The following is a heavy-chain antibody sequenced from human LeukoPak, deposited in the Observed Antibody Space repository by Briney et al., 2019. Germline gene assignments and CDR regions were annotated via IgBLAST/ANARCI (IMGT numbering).Heavy chain of an antibody. CDR3: ARAPDDYDFWSGPFDY. Sequence: ASVKVSCKASGYTFTSYGISWVRQAPGQGLEWMGWIGAYNGNTNYAQKLQGRVTMTTDTSTSTAYMELRSLRSDDTAVYYCARAPDDYDFWSGPFDYWGRGTLVTVSS. J-gene: IGHJ4*02. D-gene: IGHD3-3*01. CDR2: IGAYNGNT. V-gene: IGHV1-18*01. CDR1: GYTFTSYG.